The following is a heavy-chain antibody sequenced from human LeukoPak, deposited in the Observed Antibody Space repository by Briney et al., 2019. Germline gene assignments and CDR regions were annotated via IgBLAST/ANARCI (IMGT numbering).Heavy chain of an antibody. V-gene: IGHV4-39*01. Sequence: PSETLSLTCTVSGGSISSSSYYWGWIRQPPGKGLEWIGSIYYSGSTYYNPSLKSRVTISVDTSKNQFSLKLSSVTAADTAVYYCARQGVYYGSGRDINWFDPWGQGTLVTVSS. CDR2: IYYSGST. CDR3: ARQGVYYGSGRDINWFDP. CDR1: GGSISSSSYY. J-gene: IGHJ5*02. D-gene: IGHD3-10*01.